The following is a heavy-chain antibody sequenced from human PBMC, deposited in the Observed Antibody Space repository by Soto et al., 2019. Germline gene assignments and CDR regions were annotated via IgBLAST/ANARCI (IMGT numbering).Heavy chain of an antibody. D-gene: IGHD6-6*01. CDR1: GGTFSSYA. CDR2: IIPIFGTA. CDR3: ATEYDATYFQH. J-gene: IGHJ1*01. Sequence: SVKVSCKASGGTFSSYAISWVRQAPGQGLEWMGGIIPIFGTANYAQKFQGRVTMTADESTSTAYMELSSLRSEDTAVYYCATEYDATYFQHWGHCTLVTVSS. V-gene: IGHV1-69*13.